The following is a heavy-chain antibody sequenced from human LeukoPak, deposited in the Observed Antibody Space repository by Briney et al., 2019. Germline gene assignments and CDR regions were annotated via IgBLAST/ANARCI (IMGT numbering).Heavy chain of an antibody. CDR3: AIQGGSYVFDY. CDR2: IYYSGST. D-gene: IGHD1-26*01. CDR1: GGSISSYY. Sequence: SETLSLTCTVSGGSISSYYWSWIRQPPWKGLEWIGYIYYSGSTNYNPSLKSRVTISVDTSKNQFSLKLSSVTAADTAVYYCAIQGGSYVFDYWGQGTLVTVSS. J-gene: IGHJ4*02. V-gene: IGHV4-59*01.